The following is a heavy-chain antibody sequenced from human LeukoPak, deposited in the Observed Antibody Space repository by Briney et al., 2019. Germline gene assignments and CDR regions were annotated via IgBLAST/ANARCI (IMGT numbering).Heavy chain of an antibody. CDR3: GRGVTVTTYFDQ. J-gene: IGHJ4*02. D-gene: IGHD4-17*01. Sequence: PSETLSLTCTVSGGSISSSSYYWGWIRQPPGKGLEWIGSIYYSGSTYYNPSLKSRVTISVDTSKNQFSLKLNSVTAADTAVYYCGRGVTVTTYFDQWGQGTLVTVSS. CDR2: IYYSGST. V-gene: IGHV4-39*07. CDR1: GGSISSSSYY.